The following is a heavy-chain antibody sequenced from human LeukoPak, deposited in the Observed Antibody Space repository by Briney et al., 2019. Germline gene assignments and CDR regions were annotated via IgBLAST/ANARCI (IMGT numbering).Heavy chain of an antibody. CDR3: ARDISSSPTYFDY. D-gene: IGHD6-13*01. J-gene: IGHJ4*02. CDR1: GGSISSYF. V-gene: IGHV4-4*07. Sequence: SETLSLTCTVSGGSISSYFWSWIRQPAGKGLEWIGRIYTSGTTNYNSSLKSRVTMSMDTSKNQFSLKLSSVTAADTAVYYCARDISSSPTYFDYWGQGTLVTVSS. CDR2: IYTSGTT.